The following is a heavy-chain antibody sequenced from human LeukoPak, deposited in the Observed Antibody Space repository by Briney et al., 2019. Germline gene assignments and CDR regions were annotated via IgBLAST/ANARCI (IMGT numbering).Heavy chain of an antibody. CDR2: INPNSGGT. V-gene: IGHV1-2*02. J-gene: IGHJ4*02. CDR1: AYTFTCYH. CDR3: AREMTTVTYYFDC. D-gene: IGHD4-17*01. Sequence: ASVKLSCKSSAYTFTCYHMHWMRQAPGQGLELMGVINPNSGGTNYAQKVQGRVTMTRDRSISTGYMKLSRLRSDDTAVYYCAREMTTVTYYFDCWGKGTRVT.